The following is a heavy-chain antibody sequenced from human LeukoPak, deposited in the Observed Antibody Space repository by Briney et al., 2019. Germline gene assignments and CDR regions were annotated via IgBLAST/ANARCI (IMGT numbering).Heavy chain of an antibody. CDR2: IYHSGST. CDR3: ATSYDSSGYSPGYFDY. Sequence: SVTLSLTCAVSGYSISSGYYWGWIRQPPGKGLEWVGSIYHSGSTYYNPSLKSRVTISVDTSKNQFSLKLSSVTAADTAVYYCATSYDSSGYSPGYFDYWGQGTLVTVSS. V-gene: IGHV4-38-2*01. CDR1: GYSISSGYY. D-gene: IGHD3-22*01. J-gene: IGHJ4*02.